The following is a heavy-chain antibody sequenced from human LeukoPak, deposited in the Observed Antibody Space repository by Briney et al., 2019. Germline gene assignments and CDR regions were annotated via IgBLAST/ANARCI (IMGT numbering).Heavy chain of an antibody. CDR1: GYSFTDYY. J-gene: IGHJ4*02. CDR3: TRGAGTSWFDY. Sequence: ASVKVSCKTSGYSFTDYYMHWVRQAPGQGLEWMGWINPNSGGTSSAQKFQGRVTMTRDTSISTAYMELSSLTSDDTAVYYCTRGAGTSWFDYWGQGSLVTVSS. D-gene: IGHD3-10*01. V-gene: IGHV1-2*02. CDR2: INPNSGGT.